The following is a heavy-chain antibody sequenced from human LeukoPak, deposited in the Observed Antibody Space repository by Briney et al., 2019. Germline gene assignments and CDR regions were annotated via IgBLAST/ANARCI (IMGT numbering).Heavy chain of an antibody. CDR3: ARDSHRGYCSSTSCSAPYYYYYMDV. V-gene: IGHV4-59*01. D-gene: IGHD2-2*01. CDR1: GGSISSYY. J-gene: IGHJ6*03. Sequence: PSETLSLTCTVSGGSISSYYWSWIRQPPGKGLEWVGYIYYSGSTNYSPSLKSRVTISVDTSKNQFSLKLSSVTAADTAVYYCARDSHRGYCSSTSCSAPYYYYYMDVWGKGTTVTISS. CDR2: IYYSGST.